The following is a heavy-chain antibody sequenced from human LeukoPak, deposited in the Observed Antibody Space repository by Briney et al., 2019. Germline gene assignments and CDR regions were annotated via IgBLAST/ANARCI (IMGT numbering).Heavy chain of an antibody. Sequence: ASVKVSCKASGYTFTSYYLHWVRQAPGQGLEWMGIINPSGGSTSYAQKFQGRVTMTRDMFTSTVYMELSSLRSEDTAVYYCARDEGESGSYLGAIVDPWSQGTLVTVSS. V-gene: IGHV1-46*01. CDR1: GYTFTSYY. D-gene: IGHD1-26*01. CDR3: ARDEGESGSYLGAIVDP. J-gene: IGHJ5*02. CDR2: INPSGGST.